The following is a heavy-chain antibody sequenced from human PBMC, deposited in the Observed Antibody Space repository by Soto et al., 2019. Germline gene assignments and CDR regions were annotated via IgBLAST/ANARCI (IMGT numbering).Heavy chain of an antibody. J-gene: IGHJ4*02. CDR3: ARDYSSYGPFDY. CDR1: GLTFCSYS. CDR2: ISSSSSTI. V-gene: IGHV3-48*01. Sequence: GGSLRLCCAASGLTFCSYSMNWVRQAPGKGLEWVSYISSSSSTIYCADSVKGRFTISRDNAKNSLYLQMNSLRAEDTAVYYCARDYSSYGPFDYWGQGTLVTVPQ. D-gene: IGHD5-18*01.